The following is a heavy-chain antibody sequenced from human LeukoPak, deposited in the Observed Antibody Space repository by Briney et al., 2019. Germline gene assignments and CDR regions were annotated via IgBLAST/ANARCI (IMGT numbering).Heavy chain of an antibody. D-gene: IGHD2-15*01. V-gene: IGHV1-8*02. CDR1: GYTFTSYS. CDR3: ARGLYCSGGSCYSGQVNY. CDR2: MNPNSGNT. J-gene: IGHJ4*02. Sequence: ASVKVSCKASGYTFTSYSISWVRQATGQGLEWMGWMNPNSGNTGYAQKFQGRVTMARNTSISTAYMELSSLRSEDTAVYYCARGLYCSGGSCYSGQVNYWGQGTLVTVSS.